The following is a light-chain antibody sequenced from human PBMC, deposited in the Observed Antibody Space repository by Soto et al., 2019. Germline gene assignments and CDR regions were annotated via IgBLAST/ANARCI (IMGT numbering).Light chain of an antibody. CDR1: LTVTNNY. CDR3: QQYDKWPYT. J-gene: IGKJ2*01. Sequence: EIVLTHSPDTLSLSPGERATLSCRASLTVTNNYLAWYQQKAGQAPRLVIYDASTRATGILDRFSASGSGTDFTLTISSLQSEDGALYYCQQYDKWPYTFGQGTNLDIK. V-gene: IGKV3-20*01. CDR2: DAS.